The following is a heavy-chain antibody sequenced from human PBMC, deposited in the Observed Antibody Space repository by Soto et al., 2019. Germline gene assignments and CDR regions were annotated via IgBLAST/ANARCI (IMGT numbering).Heavy chain of an antibody. CDR2: INHSGST. Sequence: PSETLSLTCAVYGGTFSVYYCTGTRQPPGTGLEWIGEINHSGSTNYNPSLKSRVTISVDTSKNQFSLKLTSVTAADTAVYYCARDKITGLFDYWGQGTLVTVS. V-gene: IGHV4-34*01. J-gene: IGHJ4*02. D-gene: IGHD2-8*02. CDR1: GGTFSVYY. CDR3: ARDKITGLFDY.